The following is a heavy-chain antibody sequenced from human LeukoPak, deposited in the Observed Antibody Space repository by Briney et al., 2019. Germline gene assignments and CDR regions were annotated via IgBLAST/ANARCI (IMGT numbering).Heavy chain of an antibody. D-gene: IGHD3-3*01. CDR2: ISWNSGSI. J-gene: IGHJ4*02. CDR3: ARDLEIGGYDFWSGYPDY. V-gene: IGHV3-9*01. CDR1: GFTFDDYA. Sequence: GRSLRLSCAASGFTFDDYAMHWVRQAPGKGLEWVSGISWNSGSIGYADSVKGRFTISRDNAKNSLYLQMNSLRAEDTAVYYCARDLEIGGYDFWSGYPDYWGQGTLVTVSS.